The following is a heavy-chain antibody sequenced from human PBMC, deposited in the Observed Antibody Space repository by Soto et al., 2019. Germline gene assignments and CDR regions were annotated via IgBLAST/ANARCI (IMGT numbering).Heavy chain of an antibody. J-gene: IGHJ5*02. CDR2: ISGSGGTT. CDR3: AKNGRATAMYNWFDP. CDR1: GFTFSSYA. Sequence: EVQLLESGGGLVQPGGSLRLSCTGSGFTFSSYAMNWVRQAPGKGLECVSTISGSGGTTYYAASVKGRFTISRDNYKNTLYLQMSSLRAEDTAVYYCAKNGRATAMYNWFDPWGQGTLVTVSS. V-gene: IGHV3-23*01. D-gene: IGHD5-18*01.